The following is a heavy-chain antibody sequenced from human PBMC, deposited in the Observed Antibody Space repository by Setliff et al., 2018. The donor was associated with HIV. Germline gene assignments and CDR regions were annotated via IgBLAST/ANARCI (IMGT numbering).Heavy chain of an antibody. CDR2: VNHSGST. CDR3: ARDVSGSPFDY. Sequence: SETLSLTCGVSGGSLSGSYWSWIRQSPEKGLEWIGEVNHSGSTNYHPSLKSRVTISVDTSKNQFFLKLSSVAAADTAVYYCARDVSGSPFDYWGQGALVTVSS. CDR1: GGSLSGSY. J-gene: IGHJ4*02. D-gene: IGHD1-26*01. V-gene: IGHV4-34*01.